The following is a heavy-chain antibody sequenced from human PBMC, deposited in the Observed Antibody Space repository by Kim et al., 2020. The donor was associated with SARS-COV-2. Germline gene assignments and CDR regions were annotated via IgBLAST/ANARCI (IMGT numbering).Heavy chain of an antibody. CDR2: ISSSSSYI. J-gene: IGHJ4*02. D-gene: IGHD4-17*01. V-gene: IGHV3-21*01. CDR3: AREAHNNYGDYRTLDY. CDR1: GFTFSSYS. Sequence: GGSLRLSCAASGFTFSSYSMNWVRQAPGKGLEWVSSISSSSSYIYYADSVKGRFTISRDNAKNSLYLQMNSLRAEDTAVYYCAREAHNNYGDYRTLDYWGQGTLVTVSS.